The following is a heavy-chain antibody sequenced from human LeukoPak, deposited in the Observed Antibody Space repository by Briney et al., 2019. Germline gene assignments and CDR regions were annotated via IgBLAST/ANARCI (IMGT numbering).Heavy chain of an antibody. CDR3: ARGHRTYDSSGYLDY. CDR2: INPSGGST. D-gene: IGHD3-22*01. J-gene: IGHJ4*02. V-gene: IGHV1-46*01. Sequence: ASVKVSCKASGYSFTAFYIHWVRQAPGQGLEWMGIINPSGGSTSYAQKFQGRVTMTRDTSTSTVYMELSSLRSEDTAVYYCARGHRTYDSSGYLDYWGQGTLVTVSS. CDR1: GYSFTAFY.